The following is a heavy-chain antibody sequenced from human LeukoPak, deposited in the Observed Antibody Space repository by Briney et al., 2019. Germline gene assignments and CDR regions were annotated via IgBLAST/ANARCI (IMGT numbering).Heavy chain of an antibody. D-gene: IGHD3-9*01. CDR1: GYRFLNHW. Sequence: GESLQISCKASGYRFLNHWIGWVRQMPRKGLEWMGIIHSDDSDTRYSPSFRGHVTMSVDKSATTAYLQWDTLKASDTAIYYCARRSDISASPNWFDPWGQGTLVIVSS. CDR2: IHSDDSDT. V-gene: IGHV5-51*01. CDR3: ARRSDISASPNWFDP. J-gene: IGHJ5*02.